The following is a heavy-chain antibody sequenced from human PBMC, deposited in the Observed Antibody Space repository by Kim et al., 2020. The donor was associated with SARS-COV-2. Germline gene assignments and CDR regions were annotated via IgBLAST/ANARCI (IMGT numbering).Heavy chain of an antibody. J-gene: IGHJ6*02. V-gene: IGHV3-11*05. D-gene: IGHD6-13*01. CDR3: ARDRPHLYSSSWSDYYGMDV. CDR1: GFTFSDYY. CDR2: ISSSSSYT. Sequence: GGSLRLSCAASGFTFSDYYMSWIRQAPGKGLEWVSYISSSSSYTNYADSVKGRFTISRDNAKNSLYLQMNSLRAEDTAVYYCARDRPHLYSSSWSDYYGMDVWGQGTTVTVSS.